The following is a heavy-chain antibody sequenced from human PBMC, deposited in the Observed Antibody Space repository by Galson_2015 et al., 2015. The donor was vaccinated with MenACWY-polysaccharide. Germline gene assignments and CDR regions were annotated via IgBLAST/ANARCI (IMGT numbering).Heavy chain of an antibody. Sequence: SLRLSCAASRFTFSSYTMRWVRQAPGKGLEWVSDITGSGGDTFYTDSVRGRFTISRDNARNTLYLQMNSLGAEDTAVYYCTKDHGGSGWTNDFWGQGTLVTVSS. V-gene: IGHV3-23*01. CDR1: RFTFSSYT. J-gene: IGHJ4*02. CDR3: TKDHGGSGWTNDF. CDR2: ITGSGGDT. D-gene: IGHD6-19*01.